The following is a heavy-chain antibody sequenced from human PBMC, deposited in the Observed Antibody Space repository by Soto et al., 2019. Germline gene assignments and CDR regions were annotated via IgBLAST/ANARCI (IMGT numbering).Heavy chain of an antibody. CDR3: ATGSVVEGDAFDI. CDR2: IIPILGIA. D-gene: IGHD6-25*01. CDR1: GGTFSSYT. V-gene: IGHV1-69*02. J-gene: IGHJ3*02. Sequence: QVQLVQSGAEVKKPGSSVKVSCKASGGTFSSYTISWVRQAPGQGLEWMGRIIPILGIANYAQKFQGRVTITADKSTSTGYMELSSLRSEDTAVYYCATGSVVEGDAFDIWGQGTMVTVSS.